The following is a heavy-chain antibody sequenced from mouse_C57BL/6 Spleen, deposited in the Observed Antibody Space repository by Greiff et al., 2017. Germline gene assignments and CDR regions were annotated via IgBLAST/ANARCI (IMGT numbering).Heavy chain of an antibody. CDR3: ARRLRRDYAMDY. Sequence: EVHLVESGGGLVQPGGSLSLSCAASGFTFTDYYMSWVRQPPGKALEWLGFIRNKANGYTTEYSASVKGRFTISRDNSQSILYLQMNALRAEDSATYYCARRLRRDYAMDYWGQGTSVTVSS. J-gene: IGHJ4*01. D-gene: IGHD2-4*01. V-gene: IGHV7-3*01. CDR2: IRNKANGYTT. CDR1: GFTFTDYY.